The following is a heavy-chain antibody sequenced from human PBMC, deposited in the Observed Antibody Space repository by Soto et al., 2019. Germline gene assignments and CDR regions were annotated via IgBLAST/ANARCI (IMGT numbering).Heavy chain of an antibody. V-gene: IGHV3-30-3*01. D-gene: IGHD6-13*01. CDR3: ARDKAAAGLDYYYGMDV. CDR2: ISYDGSNK. Sequence: GGSLRLSCAASGFTFSSYAMHWVRQAPGKGLEWVVVISYDGSNKYYADSVKGRFTISRDNSKNTLYLQMNSLRAEDTAVYYCARDKAAAGLDYYYGMDVWGQGTTVTVSS. CDR1: GFTFSSYA. J-gene: IGHJ6*02.